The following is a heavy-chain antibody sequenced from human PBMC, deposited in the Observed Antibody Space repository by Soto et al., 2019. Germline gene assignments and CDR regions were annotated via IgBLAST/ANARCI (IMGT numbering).Heavy chain of an antibody. Sequence: EVQLVESGGGLVQPGGSLRLSCAASGFTFSLYSMSWVRQAPGKGLEWVSYISRSSTGIHYADSVKGRFTISRDDATNPMQLQMNSLRDGDTAVYYCARAVTGGLDVWGQGTTVSISS. CDR1: GFTFSLYS. J-gene: IGHJ6*02. D-gene: IGHD3-10*01. CDR2: ISRSSTGI. CDR3: ARAVTGGLDV. V-gene: IGHV3-48*02.